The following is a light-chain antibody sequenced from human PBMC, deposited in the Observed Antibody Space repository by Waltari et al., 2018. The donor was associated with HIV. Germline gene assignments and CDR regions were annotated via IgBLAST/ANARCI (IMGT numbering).Light chain of an antibody. CDR2: KVS. CDR1: QSLVHSDGNTY. CDR3: MQETHWPPYT. Sequence: DVVMTQSPLSLPVTLGQPASIPCRSSQSLVHSDGNTYLNWFQQRPGQSPRLLIYKVSNRASGVPDRFSGSGSGTDFTLRITRVEAEDVGVYYCMQETHWPPYTFGQGTKLEIK. V-gene: IGKV2-30*02. J-gene: IGKJ2*01.